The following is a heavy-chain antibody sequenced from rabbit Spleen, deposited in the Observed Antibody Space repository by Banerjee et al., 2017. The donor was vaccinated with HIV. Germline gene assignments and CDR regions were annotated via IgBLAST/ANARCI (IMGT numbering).Heavy chain of an antibody. CDR1: EVSFSFNSY. D-gene: IGHD1-1*01. CDR2: IFGGSTGTI. V-gene: IGHV1S40*01. J-gene: IGHJ4*01. Sequence: QSLEESGGDLVKPGASLTLTCTASEVSFSFNSYMCWVRQAPGKGLEWIGTIFGGSTGTIDYASWAKGRFTISRTSSTTVTLRMTSLTAADRATYFCARDLVAVIGWNFNLWGPGTLVTVS. CDR3: ARDLVAVIGWNFNL.